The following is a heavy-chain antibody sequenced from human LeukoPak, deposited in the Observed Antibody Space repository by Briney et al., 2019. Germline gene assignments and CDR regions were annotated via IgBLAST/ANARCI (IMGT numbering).Heavy chain of an antibody. D-gene: IGHD3-22*01. CDR2: ITSSGSSI. CDR1: GFTFSSYE. Sequence: GGSLRLSCAASGFTFSSYEMNWVRQPPGKELEWVSYITSSGSSIYYADSVKGRFTISRDNAKNSLYLQMNSLRAEDTAVYYCAREHYYDSSGYYYHDAFDIWGQGTMVTVSS. J-gene: IGHJ3*02. V-gene: IGHV3-48*03. CDR3: AREHYYDSSGYYYHDAFDI.